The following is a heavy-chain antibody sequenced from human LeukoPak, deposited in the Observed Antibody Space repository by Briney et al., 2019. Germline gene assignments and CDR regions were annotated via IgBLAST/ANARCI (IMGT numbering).Heavy chain of an antibody. V-gene: IGHV3-49*03. CDR3: TRSVPEWDVGGYYFDY. CDR2: IRSKAYGGTT. Sequence: GGSLRLSCTASGFTFGDYAMSWFRQAPGKGLEWVGFIRSKAYGGTTEYAASVKGRFTISRDDSKSIAYLQMNSLKTEDTAVYYCTRSVPEWDVGGYYFDYWGQGTLVTVFS. J-gene: IGHJ4*02. D-gene: IGHD1-26*01. CDR1: GFTFGDYA.